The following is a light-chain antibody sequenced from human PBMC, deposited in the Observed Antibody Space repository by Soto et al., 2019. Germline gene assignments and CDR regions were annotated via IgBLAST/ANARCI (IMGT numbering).Light chain of an antibody. CDR3: QQSYSTPIT. V-gene: IGKV1-39*01. CDR2: AAS. Sequence: DIQMTQSTSSLSASVGDRVTITCRASQSISSYLNWYQQKPGKAPKLLIYAASSLQSGVPSRFSGSGSGTDFTLTISSLQPEDFATYYWQQSYSTPITFGQGTRLEIK. J-gene: IGKJ5*01. CDR1: QSISSY.